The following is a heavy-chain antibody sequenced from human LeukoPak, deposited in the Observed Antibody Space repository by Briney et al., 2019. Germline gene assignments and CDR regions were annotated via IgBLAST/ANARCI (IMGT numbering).Heavy chain of an antibody. CDR3: ATDGAGFDT. J-gene: IGHJ5*02. CDR2: INIGGANT. V-gene: IGHV3-11*01. Sequence: GGSLRLSCAASGFTFNDYYMSWIRQAPGKGLEWLSYINIGGANTHYADSVKGRFTISRDNAKKSLYLEMNNLRAEDTAVYYCATDGAGFDTWGQGVLVTVSS. CDR1: GFTFNDYY.